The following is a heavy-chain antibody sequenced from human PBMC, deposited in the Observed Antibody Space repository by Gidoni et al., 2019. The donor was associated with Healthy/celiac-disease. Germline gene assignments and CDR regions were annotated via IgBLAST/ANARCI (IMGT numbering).Heavy chain of an antibody. D-gene: IGHD4-17*01. CDR3: ARMNDYGDFDY. J-gene: IGHJ4*02. CDR1: GFTFSSYD. Sequence: EVQLVESGGGLVQPGGSMTLSCPASGFTFSSYDRHRVRQAPGKGREWVSAIGTAGDPYYPGSVKGRFTISRENAKNSLYLQMNSLRAGDTAVYYCARMNDYGDFDYWGQGTLVTVSS. V-gene: IGHV3-13*05. CDR2: IGTAGDP.